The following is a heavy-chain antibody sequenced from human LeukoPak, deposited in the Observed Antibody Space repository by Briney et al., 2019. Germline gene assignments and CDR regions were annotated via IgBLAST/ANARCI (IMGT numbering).Heavy chain of an antibody. CDR1: AYTFIDYY. V-gene: IGHV1-2*02. J-gene: IGHJ4*02. CDR3: ARVKKLMPEFEF. D-gene: IGHD2-2*01. CDR2: INPNSGGT. Sequence: ASVKVSCKSSAYTFIDYYIHWVRQPPGQGLGWMGWINPNSGGTKYAQKFQGRVSMTRDTSINTAYMDLTNLRSDDTAIFYCARVKKLMPEFEFWGQGTLVTVSS.